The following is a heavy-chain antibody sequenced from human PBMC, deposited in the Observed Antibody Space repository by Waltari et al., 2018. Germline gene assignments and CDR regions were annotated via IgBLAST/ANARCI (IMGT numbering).Heavy chain of an antibody. CDR2: INPNRGDT. J-gene: IGHJ5*02. CDR3: ARESAFSTSWYPGFDP. CDR1: GYSLTSYY. V-gene: IGHV1-2*06. D-gene: IGHD2-2*01. Sequence: QVELVQSGAEVRKPGASVKVSCKASGYSLTSYYMHWVRQAPGLGLEWMGRINPNRGDTNSAPKFQGRVTLTRDTSVNTAFLELRSLTSDDTAVYFCARESAFSTSWYPGFDPWGQGTLVTVAS.